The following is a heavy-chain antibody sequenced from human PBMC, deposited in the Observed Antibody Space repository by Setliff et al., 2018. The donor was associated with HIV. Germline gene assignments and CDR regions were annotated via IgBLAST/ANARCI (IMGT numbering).Heavy chain of an antibody. Sequence: AASVKVSCKVSGYTLTEVSIHWVRQAPGKGLEWMGGFDPEDDETVYAQKFQGRVTMTEDTSTDTAYMALSSLRSEDTAMYYCATSGFYDILTGPTPGVFDIWGQGTMVTVS. CDR2: FDPEDDET. CDR1: GYTLTEVS. V-gene: IGHV1-24*01. J-gene: IGHJ3*02. D-gene: IGHD3-9*01. CDR3: ATSGFYDILTGPTPGVFDI.